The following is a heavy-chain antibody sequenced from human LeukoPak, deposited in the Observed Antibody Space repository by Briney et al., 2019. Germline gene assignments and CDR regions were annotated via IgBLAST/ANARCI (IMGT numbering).Heavy chain of an antibody. CDR3: ARGRRHDIMTATYFDY. V-gene: IGHV3-49*04. D-gene: IGHD2-8*01. Sequence: RSLTLSCTTSGFTFSDYSMNWVRQAPGNGLEGLGFVKSKAYGWATEYAASLKGRFTISRDESKTIAWRQMNSLKPTDTAISYCARGRRHDIMTATYFDYWGQGTLVTVSS. CDR2: VKSKAYGWAT. CDR1: GFTFSDYS. J-gene: IGHJ4*02.